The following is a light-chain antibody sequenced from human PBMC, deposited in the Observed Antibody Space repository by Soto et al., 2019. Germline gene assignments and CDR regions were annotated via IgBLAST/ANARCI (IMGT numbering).Light chain of an antibody. CDR1: SSNIGRNS. J-gene: IGLJ3*02. CDR2: SNT. V-gene: IGLV1-44*01. CDR3: AAWDDSLKGV. Sequence: QSVLTQPPSASGTPGQRVTISCSGSSSNIGRNSVNWYQQLPGTAPKLLVYSNTQRPSGVPDRFSGSKSGTSASLAISGLQSEDEADYYCAAWDDSLKGVFGGGTKLTVL.